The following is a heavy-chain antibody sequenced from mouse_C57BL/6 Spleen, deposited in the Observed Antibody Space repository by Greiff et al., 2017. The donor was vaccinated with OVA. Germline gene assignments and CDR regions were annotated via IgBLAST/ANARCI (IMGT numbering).Heavy chain of an antibody. CDR3: ARGVTTCFGH. V-gene: IGHV1-9*01. CDR2: ILPGSGST. Sequence: QVQLQQSGAELMKPGASVKLSCKATGYTFTGYWIEWVKQRPGHGLEWIGEILPGSGSTNYNEKFKGKATFTADTSSNTAYMQLCSLTTEDSAIYYCARGVTTCFGHWGQGTTLTGSS. CDR1: GYTFTGYW. J-gene: IGHJ2*01. D-gene: IGHD2-12*01.